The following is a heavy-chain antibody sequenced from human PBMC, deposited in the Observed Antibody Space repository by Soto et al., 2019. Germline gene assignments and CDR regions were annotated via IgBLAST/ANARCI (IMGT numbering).Heavy chain of an antibody. D-gene: IGHD1-26*01. J-gene: IGHJ4*02. Sequence: SETRCRTGTIADGCVSSYCWNWGRQPPGTGLEWIGYIYHSGTTNYNPSLQSRVTISDDTSKNRFYLKLNSVTAADTAVYYCASANTSPWDFDYWGQGVLVT. CDR3: ASANTSPWDFDY. CDR2: IYHSGTT. V-gene: IGHV4-59*02. CDR1: DGCVSSYC.